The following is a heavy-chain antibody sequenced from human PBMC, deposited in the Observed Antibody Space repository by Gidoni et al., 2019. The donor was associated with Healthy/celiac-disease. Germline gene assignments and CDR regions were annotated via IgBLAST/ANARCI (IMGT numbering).Heavy chain of an antibody. CDR3: ARGPPPYSGYFDY. CDR2: IYYSGST. D-gene: IGHD1-26*01. V-gene: IGHV4-59*01. CDR1: VGAISSYY. Sequence: QVQLQASGPVLVKPSETLSLTCTVSVGAISSYYWSWIRQPPGKGLEWIGYIYYSGSTNYNPSLKSRVTISVDTSKNQFSLKLSAVTAADTAVYYCARGPPPYSGYFDYWGQGTLVTVSS. J-gene: IGHJ4*02.